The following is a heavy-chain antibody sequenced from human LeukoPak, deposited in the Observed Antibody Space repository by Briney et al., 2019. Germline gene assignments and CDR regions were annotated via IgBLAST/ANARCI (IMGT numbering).Heavy chain of an antibody. CDR2: ISSSGSIT. CDR3: ARDHLVVVPAAILGQPSPGIDY. D-gene: IGHD2-2*01. V-gene: IGHV3-48*01. Sequence: GGSLRLSCVASGFTLSSHNINWVRQAPGKGLEWVSHISSSGSITYYGDSVKGRITISRDNAKNSVSLYMNSLRAEDSAVYYCARDHLVVVPAAILGQPSPGIDYWGQGTLVTVSS. CDR1: GFTLSSHN. J-gene: IGHJ4*02.